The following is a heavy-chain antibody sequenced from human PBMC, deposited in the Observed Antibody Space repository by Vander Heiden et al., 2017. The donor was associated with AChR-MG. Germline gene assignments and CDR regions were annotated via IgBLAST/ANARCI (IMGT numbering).Heavy chain of an antibody. J-gene: IGHJ5*02. Sequence: EVQLLESGGGLVQPGGSLRLSCAASGFTFSSYAMSWVRQAPGKGLEWVSAISGSGGSTYYADSVKGRVTISRDNSKNTLYLQMNSLRAEDTAVYYCAKVQRQQRGRRNNWFDPWGHGTLVTVSS. CDR2: ISGSGGST. CDR1: GFTFSSYA. V-gene: IGHV3-23*01. D-gene: IGHD6-25*01. CDR3: AKVQRQQRGRRNNWFDP.